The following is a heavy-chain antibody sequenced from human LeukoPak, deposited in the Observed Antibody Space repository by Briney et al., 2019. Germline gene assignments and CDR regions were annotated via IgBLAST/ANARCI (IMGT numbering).Heavy chain of an antibody. CDR1: GFSVSANY. CDR3: ARASLTVTPLFDY. D-gene: IGHD4-17*01. CDR2: IYSGGST. V-gene: IGHV3-53*05. J-gene: IGHJ4*02. Sequence: PGGSLRLSXAACGFSVSANYMSWVRQAPGKGLEWVSVIYSGGSTYYADSVKGRFTIFRDNSKNTLYLQMNSLRSEDTAVYYCARASLTVTPLFDYWGQGTLVTVSS.